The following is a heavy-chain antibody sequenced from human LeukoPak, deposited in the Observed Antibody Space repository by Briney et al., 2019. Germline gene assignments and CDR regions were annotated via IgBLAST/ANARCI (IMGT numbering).Heavy chain of an antibody. CDR3: AKDPPLSRAIVDAFDS. J-gene: IGHJ3*02. V-gene: IGHV3-23*01. CDR2: ISVIGTST. D-gene: IGHD3-22*01. Sequence: GGSLIHSCAASGLTFSSYARIWVRQAPGKGLEWVSDISVIGTSTDYAGSAKGWFTISRDNSQNPLYLQMNSLRAEDTAVYYCAKDPPLSRAIVDAFDSWGQGTLVA. CDR1: GLTFSSYA.